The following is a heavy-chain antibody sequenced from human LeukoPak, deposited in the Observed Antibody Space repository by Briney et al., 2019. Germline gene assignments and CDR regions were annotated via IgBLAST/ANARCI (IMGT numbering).Heavy chain of an antibody. CDR2: ISYDGSNK. J-gene: IGHJ4*02. D-gene: IGHD2-2*01. CDR1: GFTFSSYA. CDR3: ARDSRAAAVRGCLLY. V-gene: IGHV3-30*04. Sequence: PGRSLRLSCAASGFTFSSYAMHWVRQAPGKGLEWVAVISYDGSNKYYADSVKGRFTISRDNSKNTLYLQMNSLRAEDTAVYYCARDSRAAAVRGCLLYWGQGTLVTVSS.